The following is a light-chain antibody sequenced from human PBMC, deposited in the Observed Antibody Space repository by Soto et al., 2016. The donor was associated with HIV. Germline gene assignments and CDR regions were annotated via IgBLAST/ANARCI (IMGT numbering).Light chain of an antibody. J-gene: IGLJ3*02. CDR3: QVWETSDLPNWV. CDR2: DDS. Sequence: SYELTQPPSVSVAPGKTARINCGGNNIGRKSVHWYQQRPGQAPVLVIYDDSDRPSGIPERFSGSNSGNTATLTISRAEAGDEADYYXQVWETSDLPNWVFGGGTKLTIL. CDR1: NIGRKS. V-gene: IGLV3-21*01.